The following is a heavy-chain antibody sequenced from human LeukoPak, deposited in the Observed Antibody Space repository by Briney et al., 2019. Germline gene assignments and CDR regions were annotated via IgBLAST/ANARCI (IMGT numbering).Heavy chain of an antibody. CDR3: ARAPLVRGLIPPFDY. CDR1: GFTFSSYS. V-gene: IGHV3-48*02. D-gene: IGHD3-10*01. J-gene: IGHJ4*02. Sequence: TGGSLRLSCAASGFTFSSYSMNWVRQAPGKGLEWVSFIISDSSAIYYADSVKGRFTISRDNAENSLYLQMNSLRDEDTAVYYCARAPLVRGLIPPFDYWGQGTLVSVSS. CDR2: IISDSSAI.